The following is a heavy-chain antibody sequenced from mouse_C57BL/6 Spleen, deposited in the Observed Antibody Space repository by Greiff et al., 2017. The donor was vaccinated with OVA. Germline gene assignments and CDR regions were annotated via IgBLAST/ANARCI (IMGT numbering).Heavy chain of an antibody. CDR1: GFTFSSYT. CDR2: ISGGGGNT. J-gene: IGHJ2*01. V-gene: IGHV5-9*01. CDR3: ARQGTGYFDY. Sequence: EVKVVESGGGLVKPGGSLKLSCAASGFTFSSYTMSWVRQTPEKRLEWVATISGGGGNTYYPDSVKGRFTISRDNAKNTLYLQMSSLGSEDTALYYCARQGTGYFDYWGQGTTLTVSS. D-gene: IGHD4-1*01.